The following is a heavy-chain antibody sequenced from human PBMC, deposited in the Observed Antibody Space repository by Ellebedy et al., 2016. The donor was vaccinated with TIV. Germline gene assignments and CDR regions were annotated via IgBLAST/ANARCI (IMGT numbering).Heavy chain of an antibody. Sequence: GGSLRLXXAASGLTFSSYAMSWVRQAPGKGLEWVSAISGSGGSTYYADSVKGRFTISRDNSKNTLYLQMNSLRAEDTAVYYCACGPNAFDIWGQGTMVTVSS. CDR3: ACGPNAFDI. V-gene: IGHV3-23*01. CDR1: GLTFSSYA. J-gene: IGHJ3*02. CDR2: ISGSGGST.